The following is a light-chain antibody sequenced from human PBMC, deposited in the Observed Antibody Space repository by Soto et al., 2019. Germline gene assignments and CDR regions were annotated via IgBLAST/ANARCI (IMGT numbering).Light chain of an antibody. CDR1: QSISSTY. J-gene: IGKJ2*01. Sequence: EIVLTQSPGTLSLSPGERATLSCRASQSISSTYLAWYQQKPGQAPRLLIYGASRRATGIPDGFSGGGSGTDFTLTVSRLEPEDFAVYFCQQYGGSPRGYTFGQGTKLEIK. CDR3: QQYGGSPRGYT. CDR2: GAS. V-gene: IGKV3-20*01.